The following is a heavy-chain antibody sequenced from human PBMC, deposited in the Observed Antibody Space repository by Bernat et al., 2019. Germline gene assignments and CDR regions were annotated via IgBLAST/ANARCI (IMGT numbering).Heavy chain of an antibody. D-gene: IGHD2-2*01. CDR3: TRDVGYCSSTSCWWFDP. Sequence: EVQLVESGGGLVQPGRSLRLSCTASGFTFGDYAMSWVRQAPGKGLEWVGFIRSKAYGGTTEYAASVKGRFTISRDDSKSIAYLQMNSLKTEDTAVYYCTRDVGYCSSTSCWWFDPWGQGTLVTVSS. CDR1: GFTFGDYA. V-gene: IGHV3-49*04. J-gene: IGHJ5*02. CDR2: IRSKAYGGTT.